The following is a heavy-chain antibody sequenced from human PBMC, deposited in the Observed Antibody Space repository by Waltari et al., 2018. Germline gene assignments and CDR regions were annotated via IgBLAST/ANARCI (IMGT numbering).Heavy chain of an antibody. CDR1: GGSFSGYY. Sequence: QVQLQQWGAGLLKPSETLSLTCAVYGGSFSGYYWSWIRQPPGKGLEWIGEINHSGSTNDNPSLKSRVTISVDTSKNQFSLKLSSVTAADTAVYYCARTGDYYYYYGMDVWGQGTTVTVSS. CDR2: INHSGST. CDR3: ARTGDYYYYYGMDV. D-gene: IGHD7-27*01. V-gene: IGHV4-34*01. J-gene: IGHJ6*02.